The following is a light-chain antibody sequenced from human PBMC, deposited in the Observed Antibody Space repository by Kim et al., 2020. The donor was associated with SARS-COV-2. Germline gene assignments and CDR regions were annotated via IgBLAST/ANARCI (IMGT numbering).Light chain of an antibody. CDR1: SDSIATNY. CDR2: EDN. Sequence: NFMLTQPHSVSGSPGKTITISCTRSSDSIATNYVQWYQQRPGSAPTTVIYEDNQRPSGVPDRFSGSIDSSSNSSSLTIAGLKTEDEAVYYCQSYGCTTVVFGVGTQLTVL. CDR3: QSYGCTTVV. V-gene: IGLV6-57*04. J-gene: IGLJ2*01.